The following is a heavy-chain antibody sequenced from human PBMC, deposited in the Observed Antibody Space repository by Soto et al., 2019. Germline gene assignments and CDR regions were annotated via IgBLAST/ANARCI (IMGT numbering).Heavy chain of an antibody. V-gene: IGHV4-30-2*01. J-gene: IGHJ4*02. CDR2: IYHSGSS. Sequence: PSETLSLPCAVSGASISSGGYSWSWIRQPPAKGLKWTGYIYHSGSSYYDPSLKRRVTISIDRSKNQFSLKLSSVTAADTAVYYCARDRGNILDYWGQGTLVTVSS. CDR1: GASISSGGYS. CDR3: ARDRGNILDY. D-gene: IGHD3-9*01.